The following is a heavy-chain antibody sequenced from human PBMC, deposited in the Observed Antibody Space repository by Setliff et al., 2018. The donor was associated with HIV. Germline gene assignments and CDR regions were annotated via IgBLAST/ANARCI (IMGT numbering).Heavy chain of an antibody. CDR3: ARDDGFDI. Sequence: GASVKVSCKASGYTFVAYYIHWVRQAPGQGLEWMGRIDPNFGGTNYAQKFQGRVSMTRDTSISTAYMELNRLRSDDTAVYYCARDDGFDIWGQGTMVTVSS. J-gene: IGHJ3*02. CDR1: GYTFVAYY. V-gene: IGHV1-2*06. CDR2: IDPNFGGT.